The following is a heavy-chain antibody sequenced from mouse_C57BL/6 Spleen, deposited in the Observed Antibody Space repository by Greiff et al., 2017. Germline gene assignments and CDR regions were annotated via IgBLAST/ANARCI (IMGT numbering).Heavy chain of an antibody. Sequence: EVKLVESGPELVKPGASVKMSCKASGYTFTDYYMHWVKQSHGKSLEWIGYINPNNGGTSYNQKFKGKATLTVNKSSSTAYMELRSLTSEDSAVYYCARWGDYCNDYYAMDYWGQGTSVTVSS. CDR2: INPNNGGT. CDR1: GYTFTDYY. J-gene: IGHJ4*01. V-gene: IGHV1-22*01. CDR3: ARWGDYCNDYYAMDY. D-gene: IGHD2-1*01.